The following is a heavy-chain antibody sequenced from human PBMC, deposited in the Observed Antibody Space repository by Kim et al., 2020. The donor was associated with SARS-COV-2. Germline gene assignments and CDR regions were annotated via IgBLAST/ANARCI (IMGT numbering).Heavy chain of an antibody. D-gene: IGHD6-13*01. CDR3: AKDLRGPSAGTWYFDL. CDR1: GFTFSSSA. Sequence: GGSLRLSCAASGFTFSSSAMGWVRQAPGKGLEWVSALTSTGDTTYYADSVKGRFTISRDNSKNTLYLQMNSLKAEDTALYYCAKDLRGPSAGTWYFDLWGRGTPATVSS. J-gene: IGHJ2*01. V-gene: IGHV3-23*01. CDR2: LTSTGDTT.